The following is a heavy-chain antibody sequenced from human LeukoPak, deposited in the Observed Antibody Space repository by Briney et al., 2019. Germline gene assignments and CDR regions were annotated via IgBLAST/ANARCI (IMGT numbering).Heavy chain of an antibody. CDR3: ARDWDIVATIDY. CDR2: ISGSGGST. V-gene: IGHV3-23*01. D-gene: IGHD5-12*01. J-gene: IGHJ4*02. CDR1: GFTFSSYA. Sequence: GGSLRLSCAASGFTFSSYAMSWVRQAPGKGLEWVSAISGSGGSTYYADSVKGRFTISRDNAKNSLYLQMNSLRAEDTAVYYCARDWDIVATIDYWGQGTLVTVSS.